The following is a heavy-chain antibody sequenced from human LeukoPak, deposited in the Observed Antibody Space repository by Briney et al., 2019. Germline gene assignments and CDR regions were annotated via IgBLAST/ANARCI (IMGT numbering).Heavy chain of an antibody. D-gene: IGHD5-24*01. J-gene: IGHJ4*02. CDR1: EFAFSHHY. CDR2: IDTDGNT. V-gene: IGHV3-74*01. CDR3: ARDLNYNFDY. Sequence: GGSLRLSCVASEFAFSHHYMHWVRQAPGKGLVWVSRIDTDGNTNYADSVKGRFTISRDNTRDTVYLQMNSLRAEDTAVYYCARDLNYNFDYWGQGALVTVSS.